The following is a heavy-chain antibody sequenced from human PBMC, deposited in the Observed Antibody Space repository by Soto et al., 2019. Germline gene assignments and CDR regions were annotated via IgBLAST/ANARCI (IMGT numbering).Heavy chain of an antibody. CDR1: GYTFTSYG. CDR2: ISAYNGNT. V-gene: IGHV1-18*01. Sequence: QVQLVQSGAEVKKPGASVKVSYKASGYTFTSYGISWVRQAPGQALEWMGWISAYNGNTNYAQKLQGRVTMTTDTSTSTAYMELRSLRSDDTAVYYCARDPVTYQEVDYYYYGMDVWGQGTTVTVSS. CDR3: ARDPVTYQEVDYYYYGMDV. J-gene: IGHJ6*02. D-gene: IGHD2-21*02.